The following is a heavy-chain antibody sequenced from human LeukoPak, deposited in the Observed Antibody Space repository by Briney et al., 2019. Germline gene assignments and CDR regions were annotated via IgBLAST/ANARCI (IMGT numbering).Heavy chain of an antibody. Sequence: GGSLRLSCAASGFTFSSYSMNWVRQAPGKGLEWVSSISSSSSYIYYADSVKGRFTISRDNAKNSLYLQMNSLRAEDTAVYYCARWPYSSSYYFDYWGQGTLATVSS. J-gene: IGHJ4*02. V-gene: IGHV3-21*01. CDR1: GFTFSSYS. D-gene: IGHD6-6*01. CDR2: ISSSSSYI. CDR3: ARWPYSSSYYFDY.